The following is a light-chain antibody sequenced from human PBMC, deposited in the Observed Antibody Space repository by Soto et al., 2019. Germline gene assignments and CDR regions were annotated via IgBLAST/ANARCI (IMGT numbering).Light chain of an antibody. J-gene: IGLJ2*01. CDR1: VLAKKY. CDR3: YSAADNNVV. CDR2: KDS. Sequence: SYELTQPSSVSVSPGQTARITCSGDVLAKKYARWFQQKPGQAPLVVIYKDSERPSGIPERFSGSSSGTTVTLTISGAQVEDEADYYCYSAADNNVVFGGGTKVTVL. V-gene: IGLV3-27*01.